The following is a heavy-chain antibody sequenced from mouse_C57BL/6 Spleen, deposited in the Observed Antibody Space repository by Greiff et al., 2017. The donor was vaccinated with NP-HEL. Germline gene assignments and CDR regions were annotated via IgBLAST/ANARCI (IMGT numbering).Heavy chain of an antibody. CDR3: AREGNRYCDV. J-gene: IGHJ1*03. V-gene: IGHV1-82*01. Sequence: QVQLQQSGPELVKPGASVKISCKASGYAFSSSWMNWVKQRPGKGLEWIGRIYPGDGDTNYNGKFKGKATLTADKSSSTAYMQLSSLTSEDSAVYFCAREGNRYCDVWGTGTTVTVSS. CDR1: GYAFSSSW. D-gene: IGHD2-1*01. CDR2: IYPGDGDT.